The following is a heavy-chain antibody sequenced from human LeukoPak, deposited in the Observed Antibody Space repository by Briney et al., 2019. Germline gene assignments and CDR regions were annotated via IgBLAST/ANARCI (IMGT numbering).Heavy chain of an antibody. CDR2: ISFSVNTK. V-gene: IGHV3-48*04. J-gene: IGHJ4*02. CDR1: GFTFGDYS. D-gene: IGHD6-19*01. CDR3: ARGAYSSGWAYFDH. Sequence: PGGSLRLSCAASGFTFGDYSMNWVRQAPGKGLEWVSYISFSVNTKYYGDSVKGRFTISRDNAKNSLYLHMDSLRAEDTAVYYCARGAYSSGWAYFDHWGQGTLVTVSS.